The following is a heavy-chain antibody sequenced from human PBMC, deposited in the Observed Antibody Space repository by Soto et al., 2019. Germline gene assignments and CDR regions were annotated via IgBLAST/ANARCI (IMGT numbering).Heavy chain of an antibody. J-gene: IGHJ6*02. CDR3: ARVVNYGDYYYYGMDV. Sequence: NPSSTLALTSAFSGGSISGSNWWSWVRQPPGKGLEWIGEIYHSGSTNYNPSLKSRVTISVDKSKNQFSLKLSSVTAADTAVYYCARVVNYGDYYYYGMDVWGQGTTVTVSS. V-gene: IGHV4-4*02. CDR2: IYHSGST. D-gene: IGHD4-17*01. CDR1: GGSISGSNW.